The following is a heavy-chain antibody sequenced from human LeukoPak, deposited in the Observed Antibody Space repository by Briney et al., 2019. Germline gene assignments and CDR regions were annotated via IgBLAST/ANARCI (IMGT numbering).Heavy chain of an antibody. CDR3: ARDAAAYCSGGSCYPRH. CDR1: GFTFSSYW. J-gene: IGHJ4*02. V-gene: IGHV3-74*01. CDR2: IKSDESST. D-gene: IGHD2-15*01. Sequence: PGGSLRLSCAASGFTFSSYWMHWVRQAPGKGLVWVSRIKSDESSTTYADSVKGRFTTSRDNAKNTLYLQMNSLRAEDTAVYYCARDAAAYCSGGSCYPRHWGQGTLVTVSS.